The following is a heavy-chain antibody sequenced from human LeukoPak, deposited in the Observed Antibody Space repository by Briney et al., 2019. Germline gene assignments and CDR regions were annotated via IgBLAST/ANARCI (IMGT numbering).Heavy chain of an antibody. V-gene: IGHV4-38-2*01. Sequence: PSETLSLTCAVSGYSISSGYYWGGIRQPPGEGLEWIGSIYHSGSTYYNPSLKSRVTISVDTSKNQFSLKLSSVTAADTAVYYCARRRGVGATTTTFDYWGQGTLVTVSS. J-gene: IGHJ4*02. CDR3: ARRRGVGATTTTFDY. CDR2: IYHSGST. D-gene: IGHD1-26*01. CDR1: GYSISSGYY.